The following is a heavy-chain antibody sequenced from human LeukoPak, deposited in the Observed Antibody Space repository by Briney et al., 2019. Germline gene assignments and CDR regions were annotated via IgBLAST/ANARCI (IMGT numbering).Heavy chain of an antibody. CDR2: ISSNGGNT. D-gene: IGHD6-13*01. CDR3: VKAAGSWYGYFDH. CDR1: GFAFDDYA. J-gene: IGHJ4*02. V-gene: IGHV3-64D*06. Sequence: GGSLRLSCAASGFAFDDYAMHWVRQAPGKGLEYVSTISSNGGNTNYADSVNGRFTISRDNSKNTLYLQMSSLRAEDTAVYYCVKAAGSWYGYFDHWGQGTLVTVSS.